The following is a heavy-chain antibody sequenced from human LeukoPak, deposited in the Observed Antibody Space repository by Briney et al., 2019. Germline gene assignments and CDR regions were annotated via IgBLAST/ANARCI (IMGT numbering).Heavy chain of an antibody. CDR1: GGTFSSYG. V-gene: IGHV1-18*01. J-gene: IGHJ4*02. Sequence: ASVKVSCKASGGTFSSYGISWVRQAPGQGLEWMGWISAYNGNTNYAQKLQGRVTMTTDTSTSTAYMELRSLRSDDTAVYYCARDEGYCSGGSCSYFDYWGQGTLVTVSS. D-gene: IGHD2-15*01. CDR2: ISAYNGNT. CDR3: ARDEGYCSGGSCSYFDY.